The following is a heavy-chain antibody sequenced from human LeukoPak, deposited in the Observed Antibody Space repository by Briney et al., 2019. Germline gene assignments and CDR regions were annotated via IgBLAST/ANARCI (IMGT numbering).Heavy chain of an antibody. CDR3: AKVQRVQLNYFDY. J-gene: IGHJ4*02. D-gene: IGHD1-1*01. CDR1: GFTFSSYA. CDR2: ISGSGGST. V-gene: IGHV3-23*01. Sequence: PGGSLRLSCAASGFTFSSYAKSWVRQAPGKGLEWVSAISGSGGSTYYADSVKGRFTISRDNSKNTLYLQMNSLRAEDTAVYYCAKVQRVQLNYFDYWGQGTLVTVSS.